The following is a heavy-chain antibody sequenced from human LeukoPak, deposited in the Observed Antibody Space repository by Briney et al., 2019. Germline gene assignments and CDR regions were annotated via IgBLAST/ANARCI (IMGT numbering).Heavy chain of an antibody. CDR3: ARVGCSSTSCYAGGWFDP. CDR2: IYSGGST. D-gene: IGHD2-2*01. Sequence: PGGSLRLSCAASGFTVSSNYMSWVRQAPGKGLEWVSAIYSGGSTYYADSVKGRFTISRDNSKNTLYLQMNSLRAEDTAVYYCARVGCSSTSCYAGGWFDPWGQGTLVTVSS. V-gene: IGHV3-53*01. J-gene: IGHJ5*02. CDR1: GFTVSSNY.